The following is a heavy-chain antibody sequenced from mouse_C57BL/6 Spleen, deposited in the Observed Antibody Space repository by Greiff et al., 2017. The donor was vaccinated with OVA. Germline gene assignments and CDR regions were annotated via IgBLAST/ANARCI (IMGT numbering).Heavy chain of an antibody. Sequence: VQLQQSGAELVKPGASVKISCKASGYAFSSYWMNWVKQRPGKGLEWIGQIYPGDGDTNYNGKFKGQATLTADKSSSTAYMQLSSLSCEASAVYFCARRELGPAMDYWGQGTSVTVSS. CDR2: IYPGDGDT. CDR3: ARRELGPAMDY. CDR1: GYAFSSYW. D-gene: IGHD4-1*01. J-gene: IGHJ4*01. V-gene: IGHV1-80*01.